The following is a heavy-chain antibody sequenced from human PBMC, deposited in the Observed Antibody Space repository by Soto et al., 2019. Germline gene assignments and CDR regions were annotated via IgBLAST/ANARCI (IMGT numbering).Heavy chain of an antibody. J-gene: IGHJ3*02. D-gene: IGHD2-15*01. Sequence: EVQLVESGGGLVQPGGSLRLSCAASGFTVSSNYMSWVRQAPGKGLEWVSVIYSGGSTYYADSVKGRFTISRDNSKNTLYLQLNSLRAEDTAVYYCAREDYSPDAFDIWGQGTMVTVSS. CDR1: GFTVSSNY. V-gene: IGHV3-66*01. CDR3: AREDYSPDAFDI. CDR2: IYSGGST.